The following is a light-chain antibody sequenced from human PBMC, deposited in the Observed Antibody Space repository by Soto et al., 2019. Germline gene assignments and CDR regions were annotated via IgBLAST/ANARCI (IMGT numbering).Light chain of an antibody. J-gene: IGKJ5*01. Sequence: DIQMTQSPSSLSASVGDRVTITCQASQDISNYLNWYQQKPGKAPKLLVYAASSLQSGVPSRFTGSGSGTHFTLTISGLQPADFATYYCQQYNSYPTFGQGTRLEIK. V-gene: IGKV1-39*01. CDR1: QDISNY. CDR2: AAS. CDR3: QQYNSYPT.